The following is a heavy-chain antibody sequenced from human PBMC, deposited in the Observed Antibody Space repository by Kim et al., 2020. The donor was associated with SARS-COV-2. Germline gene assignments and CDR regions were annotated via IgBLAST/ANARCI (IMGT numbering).Heavy chain of an antibody. CDR3: ARLRITTIALVNYQYYYM. Sequence: SETLSLTCAVYGGSFSNYYWSWIRQPPGKGLEWIGDISHSGASNYSPSLKSRLTISVDTSKNQFSLKMTSVTAADTAVYYCARLRITTIALVNYQYYYM. CDR1: GGSFSNYY. J-gene: IGHJ6*03. D-gene: IGHD3-22*01. CDR2: ISHSGAS. V-gene: IGHV4-34*01.